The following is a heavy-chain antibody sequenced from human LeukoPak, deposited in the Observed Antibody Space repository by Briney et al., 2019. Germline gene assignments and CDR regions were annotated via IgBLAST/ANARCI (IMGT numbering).Heavy chain of an antibody. Sequence: GGSLRLSCVVSGFTVSGNYMSWVRQAPGKGLEWVSSIYSGGSTYYAASVRGRFTVSRDNSKNTLHLQMNSLRADDTATYYCARGSSSGHLRVKLDYWGQGTLVTVSS. CDR3: ARGSSSGHLRVKLDY. J-gene: IGHJ4*02. D-gene: IGHD6-19*01. V-gene: IGHV3-53*01. CDR1: GFTVSGNY. CDR2: IYSGGST.